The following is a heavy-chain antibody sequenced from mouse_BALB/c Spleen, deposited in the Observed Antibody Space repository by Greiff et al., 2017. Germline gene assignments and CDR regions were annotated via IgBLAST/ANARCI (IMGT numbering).Heavy chain of an antibody. V-gene: IGHV5-6-4*01. CDR1: GFTFSSYT. D-gene: IGHD3-3*01. Sequence: EVKVVESGGGLVKPGGSLKLSCAASGFTFSSYTMSWVRQTPEKRLEWVATISSGGSYTYYPDSVKGRFTISRDNAKNTLYLQMSSLKSEDTAMYYCTRDGRAAWFAYWGQGTLVTVSA. CDR3: TRDGRAAWFAY. CDR2: ISSGGSYT. J-gene: IGHJ3*01.